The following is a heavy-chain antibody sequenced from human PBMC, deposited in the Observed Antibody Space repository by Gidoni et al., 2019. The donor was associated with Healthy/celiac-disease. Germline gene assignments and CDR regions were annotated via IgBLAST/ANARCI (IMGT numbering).Heavy chain of an antibody. V-gene: IGHV4-39*01. CDR3: ATLYGDYLLADY. Sequence: QLQLQESGPGLVKPSETLSLTCTVSGGSLSSSSYYWGWIRQPPGKGLEWIGSIYYSGSTYYNPSLKSRVTISVDTSKNQFSLKLSSVTAADTAVYYCATLYGDYLLADYWGQGTLVTVSS. J-gene: IGHJ4*02. CDR2: IYYSGST. D-gene: IGHD4-17*01. CDR1: GGSLSSSSYY.